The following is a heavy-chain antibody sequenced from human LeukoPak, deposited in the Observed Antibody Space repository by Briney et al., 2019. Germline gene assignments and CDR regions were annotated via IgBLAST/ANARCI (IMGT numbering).Heavy chain of an antibody. CDR3: AKKKTDYSYPSSFDY. D-gene: IGHD4-11*01. CDR2: ITWNSGNI. Sequence: GGSLRLSCTASGFIFHDYVMHWVRQAPGKGMEWVSGITWNSGNIGYADSVKGRFTISRDNAKNSLYLQMNSLRAEDTAVYYCAKKKTDYSYPSSFDYWGQGTLVTVSS. CDR1: GFIFHDYV. V-gene: IGHV3-9*01. J-gene: IGHJ4*02.